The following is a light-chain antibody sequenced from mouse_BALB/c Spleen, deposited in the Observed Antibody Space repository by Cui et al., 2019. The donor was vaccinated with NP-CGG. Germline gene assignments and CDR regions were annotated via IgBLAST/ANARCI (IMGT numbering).Light chain of an antibody. Sequence: HAVLSQESVLTTSPGETVTLTCRSSTGAVTSSNYANWVQEKPDHLVTGLIGGTNNRAPGVPARFSGFLIGDKAALTITGAQTEDEAIYFCALWYSNHWVFGGGTKLTVL. V-gene: IGLV1*01. CDR2: GTN. CDR3: ALWYSNHWV. CDR1: TGAVTSSNY. J-gene: IGLJ1*01.